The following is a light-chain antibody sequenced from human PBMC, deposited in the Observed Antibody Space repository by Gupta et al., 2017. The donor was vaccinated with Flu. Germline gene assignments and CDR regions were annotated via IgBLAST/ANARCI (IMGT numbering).Light chain of an antibody. CDR3: QSYDSGGTYVV. CDR1: ALARQF. Sequence: GDALARQFVYWYQQRPGQAPLLLIYKDSERPSKIPARFSGSSSGTRATLTISAVQAEDEADYYCQSYDSGGTYVVFGGGTKLTVL. CDR2: KDS. J-gene: IGLJ3*02. V-gene: IGLV3-25*03.